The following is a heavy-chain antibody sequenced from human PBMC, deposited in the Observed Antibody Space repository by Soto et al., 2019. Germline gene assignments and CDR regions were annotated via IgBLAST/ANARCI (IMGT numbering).Heavy chain of an antibody. CDR1: GYTFTSYY. V-gene: IGHV1-46*01. J-gene: IGHJ3*02. CDR2: INPSGGST. Sequence: ASVKVSCKASGYTFTSYYMHWVRQAPGQGLEWMGIINPSGGSTSYAQKFQGRVTMTRDTSTSTVYTELSSLRSEDTAVYYCARDRPLLTTVTTGDAFDIWGQGTMVTVSS. CDR3: ARDRPLLTTVTTGDAFDI. D-gene: IGHD4-17*01.